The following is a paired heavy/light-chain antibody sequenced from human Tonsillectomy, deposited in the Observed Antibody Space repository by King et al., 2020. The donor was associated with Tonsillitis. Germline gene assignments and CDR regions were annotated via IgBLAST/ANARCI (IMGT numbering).Heavy chain of an antibody. CDR3: AKGAGSSLDYYYYMEV. CDR2: INSRSTSL. CDR1: GFNFGVYI. J-gene: IGHJ6*03. D-gene: IGHD1-26*01. Sequence: EVQLVESGGGLVKPGGSLRLSCTVSGFNFGVYIMHWVRQAPGKGPEWVSSINSRSTSLSYADSVKGRFTVSRDNARNSLYLEMNSLRVDDTAIYYCAKGAGSSLDYYYYMEVWGKGTTVTVSS. V-gene: IGHV3-21*01.
Light chain of an antibody. Sequence: VLTQSPGTLSLSPGEGATLSCRASQSVDSTYLAWYQQKPGQAPRLLIYGASSRAAGIPDRFSGSGSGTEFTVTISRLEPEDYAVYYCQQYGSAPFTFGPGTKVDIK. CDR2: GAS. J-gene: IGKJ3*01. CDR1: QSVDSTY. CDR3: QQYGSAPFT. V-gene: IGKV3-20*01.